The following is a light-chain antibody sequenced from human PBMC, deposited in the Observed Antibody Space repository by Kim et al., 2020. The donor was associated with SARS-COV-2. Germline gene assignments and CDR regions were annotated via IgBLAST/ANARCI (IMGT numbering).Light chain of an antibody. V-gene: IGLV3-19*01. CDR1: SLRSYY. CDR2: GKN. J-gene: IGLJ3*02. CDR3: NSRDSSGNHVV. Sequence: SSELTQDPAVSVALGQTVRITCQGDSLRSYYATWYQQKPRQAPVLVISGKNNRPSGIPDRFSGSSSGNTASLTINGAQAEDEAAYYCNSRDSSGNHVVFGGGTQLTVL.